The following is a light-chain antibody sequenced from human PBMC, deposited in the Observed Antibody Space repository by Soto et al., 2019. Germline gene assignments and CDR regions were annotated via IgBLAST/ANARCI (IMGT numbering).Light chain of an antibody. CDR1: QSVNSY. Sequence: EIVLTQSPATLSLSPGERATLSCRASQSVNSYLAWYQQKPGQAPRLLIYDASNRATGIPVRFSGSGSGTGFTLTISSLEPEDFAVYSCQQRSNWPLTFGGGTKVEIK. CDR2: DAS. V-gene: IGKV3-11*01. CDR3: QQRSNWPLT. J-gene: IGKJ4*01.